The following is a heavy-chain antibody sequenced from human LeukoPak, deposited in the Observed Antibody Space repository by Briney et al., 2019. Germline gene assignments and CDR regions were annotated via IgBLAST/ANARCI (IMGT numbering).Heavy chain of an antibody. D-gene: IGHD6-19*01. CDR2: ISNDGSNK. Sequence: PGGSLRLSCAASGFTFSSYGIHWVRQAPGKGLEWVAVISNDGSNKFCADSVKGRFTISRDNSKNTLYLQMNSLRAEDTAMYYCAKDRGSGYLDYWGQGTLVTVSS. CDR3: AKDRGSGYLDY. V-gene: IGHV3-30*18. J-gene: IGHJ4*02. CDR1: GFTFSSYG.